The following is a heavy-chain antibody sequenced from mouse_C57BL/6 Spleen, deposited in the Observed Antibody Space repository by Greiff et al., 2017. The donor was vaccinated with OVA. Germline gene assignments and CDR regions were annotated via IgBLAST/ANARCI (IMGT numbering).Heavy chain of an antibody. V-gene: IGHV3-6*01. CDR3: ASSSGPYAMDY. CDR2: ISYDGSN. Sequence: DVKLQESGPGLVKPSQSLSLTCSVTGYSITSGYYWNWIRQFPGNKLEWMGYISYDGSNNYNPSLKNRISITRDTSKNQFFLKLNSVTTEDTATYYCASSSGPYAMDYWGQGTSVTVAS. J-gene: IGHJ4*01. CDR1: GYSITSGYY. D-gene: IGHD3-2*02.